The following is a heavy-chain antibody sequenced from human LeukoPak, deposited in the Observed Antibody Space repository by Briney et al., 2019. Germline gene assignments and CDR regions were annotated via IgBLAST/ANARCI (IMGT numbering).Heavy chain of an antibody. Sequence: GGSLRLSCAASGFTFSNYWMTWVRQAPGKGLEWVAVISYDGSNKYYADSVKGRFTISRDNSKNTLYLQMNSLRAEDTAVYYCATYYYDSSGSDYWGQGTLVTVSS. CDR1: GFTFSNYW. CDR2: ISYDGSNK. D-gene: IGHD3-22*01. V-gene: IGHV3-30*03. CDR3: ATYYYDSSGSDY. J-gene: IGHJ4*02.